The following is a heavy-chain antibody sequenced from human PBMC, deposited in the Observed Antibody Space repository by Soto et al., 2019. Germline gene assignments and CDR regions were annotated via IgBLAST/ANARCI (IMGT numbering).Heavy chain of an antibody. D-gene: IGHD2-2*02. CDR3: ARDVEYPPLAHY. V-gene: IGHV3-66*01. CDR1: GFTVSSNY. Sequence: SLRLSCAASGFTVSSNYMSWVRQAPGKGLEWVSVIYSGGSTYYADSVKGRFTISRDNSKNTLYLQMNSLRAEDTAVYYCARDVEYPPLAHYWGQGTLVTVSS. J-gene: IGHJ4*02. CDR2: IYSGGST.